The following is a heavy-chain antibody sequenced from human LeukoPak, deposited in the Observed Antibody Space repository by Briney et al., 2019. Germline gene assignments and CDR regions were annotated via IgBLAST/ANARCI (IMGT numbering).Heavy chain of an antibody. Sequence: PSETLSLTCTVSGGSISSSSYYWGWIRQPPGKGLEWIGSIYYSGSTYYNPSLKSRVTISVDTSKNQFSLKLSSVTAADTAVYYCARRHSVATDYWGQGTLVTVSS. J-gene: IGHJ4*02. D-gene: IGHD6-19*01. CDR2: IYYSGST. V-gene: IGHV4-39*01. CDR1: GGSISSSSYY. CDR3: ARRHSVATDY.